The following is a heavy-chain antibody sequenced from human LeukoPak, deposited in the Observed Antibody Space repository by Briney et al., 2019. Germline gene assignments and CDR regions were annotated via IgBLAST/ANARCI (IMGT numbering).Heavy chain of an antibody. J-gene: IGHJ4*02. V-gene: IGHV3-23*01. CDR3: AKERLRHDD. CDR2: ITGSGGTT. CDR1: GFTFSSDG. D-gene: IGHD5/OR15-5a*01. Sequence: GGSLRLSCAAFGFTFSSDGMSWVRQAPGKGLEWVSSITGSGGTTYYTDSVKGRFTISRDNSKNTLSLQMNSLRAEDTAVYYCAKERLRHDDWGQGTLVTVSS.